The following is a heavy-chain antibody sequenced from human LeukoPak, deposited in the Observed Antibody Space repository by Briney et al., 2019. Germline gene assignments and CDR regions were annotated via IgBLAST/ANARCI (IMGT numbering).Heavy chain of an antibody. Sequence: SETLSLTCTVSGGSISSGYYYWSWIRQPAGKGLEWIGRIYTSGSTSYNPSLNSRVTISIDTSKNQLSLKLSSVTVADTAVYYCARDLYNVGATGAFDIWGQGTMVTVSA. CDR2: IYTSGST. D-gene: IGHD1-26*01. V-gene: IGHV4-61*02. CDR1: GGSISSGYYY. J-gene: IGHJ3*02. CDR3: ARDLYNVGATGAFDI.